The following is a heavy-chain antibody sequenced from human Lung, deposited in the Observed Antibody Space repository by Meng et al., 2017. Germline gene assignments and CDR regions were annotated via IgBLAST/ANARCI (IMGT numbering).Heavy chain of an antibody. J-gene: IGHJ4*02. Sequence: QGQLKQWGAGLCKPSEPLSLTCVVSGGSFSDYYWSWIRQPPGKGLEWIGEINHSGSTNYNPSLESRATISVDTSQNNLSLKLSSVTAADSAVYYCARGPTTMAHDFDYWGQGTLVTVSS. CDR3: ARGPTTMAHDFDY. V-gene: IGHV4-34*01. CDR1: GGSFSDYY. CDR2: INHSGST. D-gene: IGHD4-11*01.